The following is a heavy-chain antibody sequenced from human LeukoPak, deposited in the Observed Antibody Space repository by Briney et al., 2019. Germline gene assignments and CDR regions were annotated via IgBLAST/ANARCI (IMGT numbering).Heavy chain of an antibody. V-gene: IGHV4-34*01. CDR1: GGSFSGYY. CDR2: INHSGST. J-gene: IGHJ4*02. Sequence: SETLSLTCAVYGGSFSGYYWSWIRQPPGKGLEWIGEINHSGSTNYNPSLKGRVTISVDTSKNQFSLKLSSVTAADTAVYYCARDNSPWLARDWGQGTLVTVSS. D-gene: IGHD6-19*01. CDR3: ARDNSPWLARD.